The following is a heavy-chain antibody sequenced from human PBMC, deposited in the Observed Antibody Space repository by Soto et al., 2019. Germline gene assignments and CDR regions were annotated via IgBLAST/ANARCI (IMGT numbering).Heavy chain of an antibody. J-gene: IGHJ4*02. V-gene: IGHV1-18*01. CDR1: GYTFRDYG. D-gene: IGHD5-12*01. CDR2: ISAFNGHT. Sequence: QVQLVQSGPEVRKPGASVKVSCKASGYTFRDYGIAWVRQAPGQGLECMGWISAFNGHTNYAQKFQGRVTVTADASTATAYMELRSLRPDDTAMYFCARGKGYGYDHWGQGTLVTVSS. CDR3: ARGKGYGYDH.